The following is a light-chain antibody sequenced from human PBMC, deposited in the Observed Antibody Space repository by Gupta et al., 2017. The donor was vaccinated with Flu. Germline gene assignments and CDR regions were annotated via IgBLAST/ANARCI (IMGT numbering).Light chain of an antibody. CDR2: AAS. Sequence: LQLPPSPPSLSASVGDRVTITCRASQSISSYLNWYQQKPGKAPKLLIYAASSLQSGVPSRFSGSGSGTDFTLTISSLQPEDFATYYCQQSYSTPRTFGGGTKVEIK. CDR1: QSISSY. CDR3: QQSYSTPRT. V-gene: IGKV1-39*01. J-gene: IGKJ4*01.